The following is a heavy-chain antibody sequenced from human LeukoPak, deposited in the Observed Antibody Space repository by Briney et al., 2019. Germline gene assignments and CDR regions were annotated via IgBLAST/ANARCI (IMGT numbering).Heavy chain of an antibody. Sequence: ASVKVSCKASGYTFTGYYVHWVRQAPGQGLEWMGWMNPKSGGTNYAQKFQGRVTITRNTSISTAYMELSSLRSEDTAVYYCARAIFHYYYMDVWGKGTTVTVSS. D-gene: IGHD3-3*01. V-gene: IGHV1-8*03. CDR3: ARAIFHYYYMDV. CDR1: GYTFTGYY. CDR2: MNPKSGGT. J-gene: IGHJ6*03.